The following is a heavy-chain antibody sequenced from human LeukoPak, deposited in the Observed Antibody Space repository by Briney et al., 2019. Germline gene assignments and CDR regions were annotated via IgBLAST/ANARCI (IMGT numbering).Heavy chain of an antibody. J-gene: IGHJ4*02. V-gene: IGHV3-23*01. D-gene: IGHD6-19*01. CDR3: APLPNSSGGGY. CDR1: GFTFSSYA. CDR2: ISGSGGST. Sequence: SGGSLRLSCAASGFTFSSYAMSWVRQAPGKGLEWVSAISGSGGSTYYADSVKGRFTISGDNSKNTLYLLMNSLRAEDTAVYYCAPLPNSSGGGYWGQGTLVTVFS.